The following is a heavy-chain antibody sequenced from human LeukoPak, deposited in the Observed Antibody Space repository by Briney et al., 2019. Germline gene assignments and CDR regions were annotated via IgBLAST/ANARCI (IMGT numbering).Heavy chain of an antibody. Sequence: GGSLRLSCAASGFTFNTFNMNWVRQAPGKGLEWVSSITSGGDYMYYADSVKGRFTTSRDNAKNSLSLQLNSLRVEDTAVYYCARGHYDVLAASYKWTPDYWGQGTLVTVSS. CDR3: ARGHYDVLAASYKWTPDY. CDR2: ITSGGDYM. V-gene: IGHV3-21*01. D-gene: IGHD3-9*01. J-gene: IGHJ4*02. CDR1: GFTFNTFN.